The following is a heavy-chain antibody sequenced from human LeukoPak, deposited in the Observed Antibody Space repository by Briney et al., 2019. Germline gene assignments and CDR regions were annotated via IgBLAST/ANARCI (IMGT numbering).Heavy chain of an antibody. D-gene: IGHD6-13*01. CDR2: FGRSGSDT. V-gene: IGHV3-23*01. CDR1: GFTFGTSA. J-gene: IGHJ4*02. Sequence: GGSLRLSCAASGFTFGTSAMSWFRQAPGKGPEGVSTFGRSGSDTYYSDSVKGRFTIFRDNSKNTLYLQMNSLRDEDTAVYYCAKGSLGSWYYFDYWGQGTLVTVSS. CDR3: AKGSLGSWYYFDY.